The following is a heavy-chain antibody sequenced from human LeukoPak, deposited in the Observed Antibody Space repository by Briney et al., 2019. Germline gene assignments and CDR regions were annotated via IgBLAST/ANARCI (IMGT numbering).Heavy chain of an antibody. V-gene: IGHV1-46*01. CDR2: INPSGGST. Sequence: ASVKVSCTASGYTFTSYYMHWVRQAPGQGLEWMGIINPSGGSTSYAQKFQGRVTMTRDTSTSTVYMELSSLRSEDTAVYYCARGGATGGYSPPNWFDPWGQGTLVTVSS. D-gene: IGHD2-15*01. CDR3: ARGGATGGYSPPNWFDP. J-gene: IGHJ5*02. CDR1: GYTFTSYY.